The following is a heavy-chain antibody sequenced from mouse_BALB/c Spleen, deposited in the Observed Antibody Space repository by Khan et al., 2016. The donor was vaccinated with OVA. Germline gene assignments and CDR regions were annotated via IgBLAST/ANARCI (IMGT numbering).Heavy chain of an antibody. Sequence: VELVESGAELARPGASVKMSCKASGYTFTSYTMHWVKQRPGQGLEWIGYINPSNDYTNYNQKFKDKATLTADKSSSTAYMQLSSLTSEDSAVYYCTREGPYNGNYGAWFAYWGQGTLVTVSA. CDR1: GYTFTSYT. D-gene: IGHD2-10*01. J-gene: IGHJ3*01. CDR3: TREGPYNGNYGAWFAY. CDR2: INPSNDYT. V-gene: IGHV1-4*01.